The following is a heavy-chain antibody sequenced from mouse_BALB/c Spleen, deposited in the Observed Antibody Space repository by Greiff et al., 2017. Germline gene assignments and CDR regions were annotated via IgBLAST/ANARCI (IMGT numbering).Heavy chain of an antibody. CDR3: ARELGPAWFAY. CDR2: IWAGGST. D-gene: IGHD4-1*01. V-gene: IGHV2-9*02. Sequence: VKLMESGPGLVAPSQSLSITCTVSGFSLTSYGVHWVRQPPGKGLEWLGVIWAGGSTNYNSALMSRLGISKDNSKSQVFLRMNSLQTADTAMYYCARELGPAWFAYWGQGTLVTVSA. J-gene: IGHJ3*01. CDR1: GFSLTSYG.